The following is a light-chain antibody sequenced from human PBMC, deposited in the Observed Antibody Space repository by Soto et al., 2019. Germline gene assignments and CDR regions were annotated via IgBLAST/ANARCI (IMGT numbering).Light chain of an antibody. J-gene: IGLJ1*01. CDR2: EVT. CDR3: KSYAGSNTYV. V-gene: IGLV2-14*01. Sequence: QSALTQPASVSGSPGQSITISCTGTRSDVGRYNYVSWYQQHPGKAPKLLIYEVTYRPSGVSTRFSASKSGSTASLTISGLQAADEADYFCKSYAGSNTYVFGSGTKLTVL. CDR1: RSDVGRYNY.